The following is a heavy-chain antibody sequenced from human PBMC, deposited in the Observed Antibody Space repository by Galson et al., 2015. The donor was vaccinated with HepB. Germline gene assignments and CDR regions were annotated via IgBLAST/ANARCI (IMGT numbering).Heavy chain of an antibody. V-gene: IGHV3-30*04. Sequence: SLRLSCAASGFTFNSYAMHWARQAPGKGLQWVAVITYDGTNKFYARSVKGRFTISRDNSRNTLLLHMNSLRPEDTALYYCVKGGGYSAIRGRGGFDSWGQGALVTVSS. CDR1: GFTFNSYA. CDR3: VKGGGYSAIRGRGGFDS. D-gene: IGHD5-12*01. J-gene: IGHJ4*02. CDR2: ITYDGTNK.